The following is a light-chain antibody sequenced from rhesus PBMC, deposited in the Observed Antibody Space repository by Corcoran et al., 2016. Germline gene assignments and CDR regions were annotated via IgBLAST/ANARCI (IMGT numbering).Light chain of an antibody. CDR1: QSISNW. CDR3: QQFNDSPLT. CDR2: KAS. J-gene: IGKJ4*01. Sequence: DIQMTQSPSSLSASVGDTVTLTCRASQSISNWLAWYQQKPGKAPNLLIYKASNLQSGVPSRFSGSGSGTDFTLTLSNLQSEDFATYYCQQFNDSPLTFGGGTKVEVK. V-gene: IGKV1-22*01.